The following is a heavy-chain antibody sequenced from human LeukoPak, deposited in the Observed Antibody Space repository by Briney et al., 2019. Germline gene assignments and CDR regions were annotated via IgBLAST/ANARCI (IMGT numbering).Heavy chain of an antibody. J-gene: IGHJ4*02. CDR2: VYGGDTT. CDR3: ARRGADYYDGKDYFDY. Sequence: GGSLRLSCAASGSSGTTNNMSWVRQAPGKGLEFVSIVYGGDTTVYADSVKGRFTISRDNSKNTLYLQMNSLRAEDTAVYYCARRGADYYDGKDYFDYWGQGTLVTVSS. V-gene: IGHV3-66*01. CDR1: GSSGTTNN. D-gene: IGHD3-22*01.